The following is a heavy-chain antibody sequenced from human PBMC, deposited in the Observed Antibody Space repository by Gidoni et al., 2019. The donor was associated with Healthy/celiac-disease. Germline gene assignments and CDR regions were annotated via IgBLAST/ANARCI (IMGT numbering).Heavy chain of an antibody. J-gene: IGHJ4*02. CDR1: GGSISSGGYY. CDR2: IYYSGST. CDR3: ARDHAGAVVSNYFDY. D-gene: IGHD2-8*02. Sequence: QVQLQESGPGLVKTSQTLSLTCTVSGGSISSGGYYWSWIRQHPGKGLEWIGYIYYSGSTYYNPSLKSRVTISVDTSKNQFSLKLSSVTAADTAVYYCARDHAGAVVSNYFDYWGQGTLVTVSS. V-gene: IGHV4-31*03.